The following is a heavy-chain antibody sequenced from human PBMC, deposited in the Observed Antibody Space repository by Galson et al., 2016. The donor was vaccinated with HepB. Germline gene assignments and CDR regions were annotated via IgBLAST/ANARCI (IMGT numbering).Heavy chain of an antibody. D-gene: IGHD1-20*01. CDR1: GGTFNNYG. V-gene: IGHV1-69*13. CDR2: IIPMFGTL. J-gene: IGHJ4*02. Sequence: SVKVSCKASGGTFNNYGFSWVRQAPGQGLEWMGGIIPMFGTLSYGKKFQGRVTISADESTSTAYMELSSLRSEDTAIYYCARDSRITGTRFQFDYCGQGTLVTVSS. CDR3: ARDSRITGTRFQFDY.